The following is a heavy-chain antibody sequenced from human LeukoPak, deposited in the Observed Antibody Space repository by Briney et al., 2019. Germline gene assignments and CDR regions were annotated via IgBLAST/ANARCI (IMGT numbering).Heavy chain of an antibody. J-gene: IGHJ3*02. CDR3: ARALISDAFDI. V-gene: IGHV1-18*01. Sequence: GASVNVSYKASGYTFTSYGISWLRQAPGQGLEWMGWISAYNGNTNYAQKFQGRVTMTRDTSISTAYMELSRLRSDDTAVYYCARALISDAFDIWGQGTMVTVSS. CDR2: ISAYNGNT. CDR1: GYTFTSYG.